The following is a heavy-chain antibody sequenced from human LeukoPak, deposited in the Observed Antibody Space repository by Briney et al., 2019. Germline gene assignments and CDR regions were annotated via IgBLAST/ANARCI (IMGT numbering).Heavy chain of an antibody. CDR1: GYTFTDYF. V-gene: IGHV1-69*13. D-gene: IGHD2-21*02. CDR3: ARELSIVAVTARGHGYFDY. CDR2: IIPIFGTA. Sequence: SVKVSCKASGYTFTDYFMHWVRQAPGQGLEWMGGIIPIFGTANYAQKFQGRVTITADESTSTAYMELSSLRSEDTAVYYCARELSIVAVTARGHGYFDYWGQGTLVTVSS. J-gene: IGHJ4*02.